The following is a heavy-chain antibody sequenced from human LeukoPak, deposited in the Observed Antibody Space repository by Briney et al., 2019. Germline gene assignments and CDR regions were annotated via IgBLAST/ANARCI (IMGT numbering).Heavy chain of an antibody. CDR3: ARDPYHDISGYPGC. Sequence: GGSQRLSCAASGFTFSSYAMTWVRQAPGKGLEWVSYISSSGSTIYYYELLNVLLTRSRDNAKNFLYLQMNSLRDEDTAVYYCARDPYHDISGYPGCWGQGNLVPVSS. D-gene: IGHD3-22*01. CDR1: GFTFSSYA. CDR2: ISSSGSTI. J-gene: IGHJ1*01. V-gene: IGHV3-48*02.